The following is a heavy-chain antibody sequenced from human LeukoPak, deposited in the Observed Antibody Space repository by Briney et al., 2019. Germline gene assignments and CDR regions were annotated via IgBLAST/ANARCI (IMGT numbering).Heavy chain of an antibody. CDR2: IKQDGSEK. CDR1: GFTFDDYA. J-gene: IGHJ3*02. D-gene: IGHD3-22*01. CDR3: ARDKDSSGYYPEAFDI. V-gene: IGHV3-7*01. Sequence: PGRSLRLSCAASGFTFDDYAMHWVRQAPGKGLEWVANIKQDGSEKYYVDSVKGRFTISRDNAKNSLYLQMNSLRAEDTAVYYCARDKDSSGYYPEAFDIWGQGTMVTVSS.